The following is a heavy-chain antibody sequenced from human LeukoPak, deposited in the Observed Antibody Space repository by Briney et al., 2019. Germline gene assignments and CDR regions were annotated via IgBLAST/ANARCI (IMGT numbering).Heavy chain of an antibody. J-gene: IGHJ3*02. CDR1: GFTFTSSA. D-gene: IGHD5-12*01. CDR3: AAGTPSIVAHDAFDI. V-gene: IGHV1-58*02. Sequence: GTSVKVSCKASGFTFTSSAMQWVRQARGQRLEWIGWIVVGSGNTNYAQKFQERVTITRDVSTSTAYMELSSLRSEDTAVYYCAAGTPSIVAHDAFDIWGQGTMVTVSS. CDR2: IVVGSGNT.